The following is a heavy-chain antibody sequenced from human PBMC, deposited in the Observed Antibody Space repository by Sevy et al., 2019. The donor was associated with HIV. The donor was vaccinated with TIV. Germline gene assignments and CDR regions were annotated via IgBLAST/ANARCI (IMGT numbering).Heavy chain of an antibody. D-gene: IGHD3-16*01. CDR1: GFIFSNYT. CDR2: ISSSSSYI. V-gene: IGHV3-21*06. CDR3: AYGRGVTFGGVIGPLDY. Sequence: GGSLRLSCAASGFIFSNYTMNWVRQTPGKGLEWVSSISSSSSYIYYADSLKGRFTISRDNAKDSLYLQMNSLRAEDTGVYYCAYGRGVTFGGVIGPLDYRGQGTLVTVSS. J-gene: IGHJ4*02.